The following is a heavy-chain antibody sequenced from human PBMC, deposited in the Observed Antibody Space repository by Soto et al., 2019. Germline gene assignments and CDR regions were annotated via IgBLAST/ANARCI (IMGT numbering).Heavy chain of an antibody. CDR1: GFTFSSYW. Sequence: LRLSCAASGFTFSSYWMSWVRQAPGKGLEWVANIKQDGSEKYYVDSVKGRFTISRDNAKNSLYLQMNSLRAEDTAVYYCAREYEDTAMVKDAYYSPCYMDVRGKATSV. CDR2: IKQDGSEK. V-gene: IGHV3-7*01. D-gene: IGHD5-18*01. J-gene: IGHJ6*03. CDR3: AREYEDTAMVKDAYYSPCYMDV.